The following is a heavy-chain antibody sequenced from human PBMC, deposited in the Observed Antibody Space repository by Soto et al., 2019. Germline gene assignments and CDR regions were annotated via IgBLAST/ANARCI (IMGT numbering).Heavy chain of an antibody. J-gene: IGHJ4*02. CDR3: ARAGNYRFDY. D-gene: IGHD1-7*01. V-gene: IGHV3-74*01. Sequence: GGSLRLSCAASGFTFSTSWVHWVRQAPGKGLVWVSRINGDGSTINYADSVKGRFTISRDNAKNTRYLQMNSLRVEETAVYYCARAGNYRFDYWGQGTLVTVSS. CDR1: GFTFSTSW. CDR2: INGDGSTI.